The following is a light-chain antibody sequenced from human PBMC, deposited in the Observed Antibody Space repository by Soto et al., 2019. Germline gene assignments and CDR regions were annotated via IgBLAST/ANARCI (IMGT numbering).Light chain of an antibody. CDR2: DAS. CDR3: QQYTSYSPWT. CDR1: QSINSW. V-gene: IGKV1-5*01. J-gene: IGKJ1*01. Sequence: DIQMTQSPSTLSASVGDRVTITCRASQSINSWLAWYQQKPGKAPQILIYDASTLKNGVPSRFSASGSGTEFTLIISSLQPDDFATYYCQQYTSYSPWTFGQGTKVDIK.